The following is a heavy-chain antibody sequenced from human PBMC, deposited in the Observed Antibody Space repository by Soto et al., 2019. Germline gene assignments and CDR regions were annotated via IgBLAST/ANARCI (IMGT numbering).Heavy chain of an antibody. D-gene: IGHD7-27*01. Sequence: ELQLVESGGGLVQPGGSLRISCGASGFTVSTNYMSWVRQAPGKGLECVAIIYMSGNSYYADSVRGRFTISRDTSKRTLYLQMDSLRAEDTAVYYCTQEELGRDHWGQGTLVTVSS. CDR3: TQEELGRDH. CDR2: IYMSGNS. CDR1: GFTVSTNY. V-gene: IGHV3-66*01. J-gene: IGHJ4*02.